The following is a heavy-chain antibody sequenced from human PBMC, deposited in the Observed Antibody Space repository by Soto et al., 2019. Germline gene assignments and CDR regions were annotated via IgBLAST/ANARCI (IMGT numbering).Heavy chain of an antibody. CDR1: GYTFTSYD. V-gene: IGHV1-8*01. Sequence: QVQLVQSGAEVKTPGASVKVSCKASGYTFTSYDMNWVRQAPGQGLEWMGWMNPNSGNTGYAQKFQGRLTMTRDTAISIDHRELSSLRNEDPAVYYCARSDGYNFNWLDSWGQGTLVTVSA. D-gene: IGHD2-21*01. CDR2: MNPNSGNT. J-gene: IGHJ5*01. CDR3: ARSDGYNFNWLDS.